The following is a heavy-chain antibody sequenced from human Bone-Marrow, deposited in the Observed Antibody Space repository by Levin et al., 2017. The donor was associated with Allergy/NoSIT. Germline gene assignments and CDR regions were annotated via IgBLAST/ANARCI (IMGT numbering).Heavy chain of an antibody. V-gene: IGHV3-23*01. Sequence: GESLKISCAASGFTFSSYAMSWVRQAPGRGLEWVSRISDSGGIPYYADSVKGRFTISRDNSKNTLYLHMNTLRAEDTTVYYCAKVLPVAGTFFGYWGQGTLVTVSS. CDR2: ISDSGGIP. D-gene: IGHD6-19*01. CDR1: GFTFSSYA. CDR3: AKVLPVAGTFFGY. J-gene: IGHJ4*02.